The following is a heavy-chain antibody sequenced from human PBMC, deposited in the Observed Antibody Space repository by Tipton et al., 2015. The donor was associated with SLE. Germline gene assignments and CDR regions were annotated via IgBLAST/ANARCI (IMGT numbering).Heavy chain of an antibody. V-gene: IGHV3-7*01. D-gene: IGHD6-19*01. Sequence: SLRLSCAASGFTFSSYSMNWVRQAPGKGLEWVANIKQDGSEKYYVDSVKGRFTISRDNAKNSLYLQMNSLRAEDTAVYYCARVLYSSGKVVKNYFDYWGQGTLVTVSS. CDR3: ARVLYSSGKVVKNYFDY. J-gene: IGHJ4*02. CDR2: IKQDGSEK. CDR1: GFTFSSYS.